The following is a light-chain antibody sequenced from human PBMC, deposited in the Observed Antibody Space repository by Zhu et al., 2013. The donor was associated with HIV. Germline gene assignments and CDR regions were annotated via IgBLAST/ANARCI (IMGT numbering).Light chain of an antibody. CDR2: GAS. CDR1: QSVSSGY. Sequence: EIVLTQSPGTLSLSPGERATLSCRASQSVSSGYLAWYQQKPGQAPRLLIYGASRRATGIPDRFSGSGSGTDFTLSISRLEPEDFAVYYCQQYDRSPLTFGGGTTVEIK. J-gene: IGKJ4*01. V-gene: IGKV3-20*01. CDR3: QQYDRSPLT.